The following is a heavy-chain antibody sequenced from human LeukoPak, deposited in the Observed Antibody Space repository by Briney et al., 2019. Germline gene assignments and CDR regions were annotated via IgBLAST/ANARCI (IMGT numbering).Heavy chain of an antibody. CDR2: INQDGGEK. J-gene: IGHJ4*02. D-gene: IGHD3-16*01. CDR3: ARDKFGGTDY. Sequence: GGSLRLSCAASGFTFTSQWMTWVRQAPGKGLEWVANINQDGGEKYFLDSVKGRFTISRDNAKNSVYLQMKSLRAEDTAVYYCARDKFGGTDYWGQGTLVTVSS. CDR1: GFTFTSQW. V-gene: IGHV3-7*01.